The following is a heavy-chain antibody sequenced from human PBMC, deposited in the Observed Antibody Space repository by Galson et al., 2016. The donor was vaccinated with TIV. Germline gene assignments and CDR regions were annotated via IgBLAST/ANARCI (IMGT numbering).Heavy chain of an antibody. V-gene: IGHV1-69*13. CDR2: INPVFGIP. CDR3: ASSTTATTNYYYMDV. CDR1: GGTFSSYG. D-gene: IGHD4-17*01. J-gene: IGHJ6*03. Sequence: SVKVSCKASGGTFSSYGISWVRQAPGQGLEWMGGINPVFGIPNYAQKLQGRVTITADESTSTAYMELTSLRSEDTAVYYCASSTTATTNYYYMDVWGKGTTVIVSS.